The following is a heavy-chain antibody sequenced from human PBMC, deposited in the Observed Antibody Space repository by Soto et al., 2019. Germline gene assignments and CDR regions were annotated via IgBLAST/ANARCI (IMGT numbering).Heavy chain of an antibody. CDR3: GSVPYYGSGSYFPYGMDI. J-gene: IGHJ6*02. CDR2: VSPPFRTS. D-gene: IGHD3-10*01. V-gene: IGHV1-69*01. Sequence: QVQLVQSGAEVKKPGSSVKVSCKTSGVSFNNNGIGWVRQAPGHGLEWMGGVSPPFRTSNYARKFQGRISITAEESTGTVNMELSSQTSEDTAQYYCGSVPYYGSGSYFPYGMDIWGHAAKVTGYS. CDR1: GVSFNNNG.